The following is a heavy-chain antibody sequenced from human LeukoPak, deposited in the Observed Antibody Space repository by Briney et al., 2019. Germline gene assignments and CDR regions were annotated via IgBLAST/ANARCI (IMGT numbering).Heavy chain of an antibody. Sequence: SETLSLTCAVSGYSISSGYYWGWIRQPPGKGLEWIGSIYHSGSTYYNPSLKSRVTISVDTSKNQFSLKLSSVTAADTAVYYCARSLVVPAAIGSHYFDYWGQGTLVTVSS. D-gene: IGHD2-2*01. V-gene: IGHV4-38-2*01. CDR2: IYHSGST. CDR1: GYSISSGYY. CDR3: ARSLVVPAAIGSHYFDY. J-gene: IGHJ4*02.